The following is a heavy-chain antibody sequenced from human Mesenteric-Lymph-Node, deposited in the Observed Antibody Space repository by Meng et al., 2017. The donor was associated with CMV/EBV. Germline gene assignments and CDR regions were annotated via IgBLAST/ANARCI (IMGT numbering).Heavy chain of an antibody. CDR1: GYTLTELS. D-gene: IGHD2-2*01. J-gene: IGHJ6*02. V-gene: IGHV1-24*01. Sequence: ASVKVSCKVSGYTLTELSRHWVRQAPGKGLEWMGGFDPEDGETIYAQKFQGRVTITTDESTSTAYMELSSLRSEDTAVYYCARECSSTSCYYYYGMDVWGQGTTVTVSS. CDR2: FDPEDGET. CDR3: ARECSSTSCYYYYGMDV.